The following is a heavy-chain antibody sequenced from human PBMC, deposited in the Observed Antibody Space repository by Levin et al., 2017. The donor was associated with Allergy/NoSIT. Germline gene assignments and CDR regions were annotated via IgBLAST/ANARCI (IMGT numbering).Heavy chain of an antibody. CDR1: GYNFTNYG. CDR2: ISAYNGNT. V-gene: IGHV1-18*01. Sequence: PGGSLRLSCKASGYNFTNYGISWVRQAPGQGLEWMGWISAYNGNTNYAQKFQGRVTMTIQTSTNTAYMELRSLRSDDTAVYYCARVGIDFWGVYQKSWGYMGVWGQGTTVTVSS. D-gene: IGHD3-3*01. J-gene: IGHJ6*03. CDR3: ARVGIDFWGVYQKSWGYMGV.